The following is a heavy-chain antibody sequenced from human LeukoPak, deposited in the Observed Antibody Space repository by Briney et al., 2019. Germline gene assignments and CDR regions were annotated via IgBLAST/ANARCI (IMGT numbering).Heavy chain of an antibody. CDR3: ARAGVGVRGVIILDY. Sequence: GGSLRLSCAASGFTFSSSSMNWVRQAPGKGLEWVSYISSSRSTIYYAYSVKGRFTISRDNAKNSLYLQMNSLRAEDMAVYYCARAGVGVRGVIILDYWGQGTLVTVSS. CDR2: ISSSRSTI. V-gene: IGHV3-48*01. D-gene: IGHD3-10*01. J-gene: IGHJ4*02. CDR1: GFTFSSSS.